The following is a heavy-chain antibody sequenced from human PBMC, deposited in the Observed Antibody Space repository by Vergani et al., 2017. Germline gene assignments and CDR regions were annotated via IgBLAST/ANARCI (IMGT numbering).Heavy chain of an antibody. CDR1: GGTFSSYA. V-gene: IGHV1-69*01. D-gene: IGHD3-9*01. CDR2: IIPIFGTA. Sequence: QVQLVQSGAEVKKPGSSVKVSCKASGGTFSSYAISWVRQAPGQGLEWMGGIIPIFGTANYAQKFQGRVTITADESTSTAYMELSSLRSEDTAVYYCARGVRYYDILTGYPAPGYYFDYWGQGTLVTVSS. J-gene: IGHJ4*02. CDR3: ARGVRYYDILTGYPAPGYYFDY.